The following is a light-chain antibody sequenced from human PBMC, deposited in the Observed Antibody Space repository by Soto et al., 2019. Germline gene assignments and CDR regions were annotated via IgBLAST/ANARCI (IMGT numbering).Light chain of an antibody. Sequence: DIQITQSPSTLSASVGDRVTITCRASQSISSWLAWYQQKPGKAPKLLIYKASSLESGVPSRFSGSGSGTEFTLTISSLQPDDFATYYCQQYNSYSWPFGQVAKVDI. CDR3: QQYNSYSWP. CDR2: KAS. J-gene: IGKJ1*01. CDR1: QSISSW. V-gene: IGKV1-5*03.